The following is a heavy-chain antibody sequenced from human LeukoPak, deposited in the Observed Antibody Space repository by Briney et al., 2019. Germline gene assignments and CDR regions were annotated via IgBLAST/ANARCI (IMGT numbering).Heavy chain of an antibody. Sequence: PGGSLRLSCAASGFTFTSYNMNWFRQAPGQGLEGLSYINTESHSIFYADSVKGRFTISRDNAKDSLFLQMNNVRADDTAVYYCATDDWESSLSIWGQGTMVTVS. V-gene: IGHV3-48*04. D-gene: IGHD2-2*01. J-gene: IGHJ3*02. CDR3: ATDDWESSLSI. CDR1: GFTFTSYN. CDR2: INTESHSI.